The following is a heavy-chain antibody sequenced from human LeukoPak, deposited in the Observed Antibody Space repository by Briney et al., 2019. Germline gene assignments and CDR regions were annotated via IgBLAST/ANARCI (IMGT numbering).Heavy chain of an antibody. CDR1: GGSTSSYY. Sequence: SETLSLTCTVSGGSTSSYYWSWIRQPPGKGLEGIGYIYYSGSTNYNPSLKSRVTISVDTSKNQFSLKLSSVTAADTAVYYCARHRVAYCSSSSCYFDYWGQGTLVTVSS. V-gene: IGHV4-59*08. CDR3: ARHRVAYCSSSSCYFDY. D-gene: IGHD2-2*01. J-gene: IGHJ4*02. CDR2: IYYSGST.